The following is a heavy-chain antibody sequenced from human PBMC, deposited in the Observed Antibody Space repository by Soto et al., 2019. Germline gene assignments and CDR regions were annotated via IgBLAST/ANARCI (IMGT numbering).Heavy chain of an antibody. CDR2: ISYDGRNK. CDR1: GFTFSSYG. CDR3: AKDLPGGGAFDI. Sequence: PGGSLRLSCAASGFTFSSYGMHWVRQAPGKGLEWVAVISYDGRNKYYADSVKGRFTISRDNSKNTLYLQMNSLRAEDTAVYYCAKDLPGGGAFDIWGQGTMVTVSS. D-gene: IGHD3-10*01. J-gene: IGHJ3*02. V-gene: IGHV3-30*18.